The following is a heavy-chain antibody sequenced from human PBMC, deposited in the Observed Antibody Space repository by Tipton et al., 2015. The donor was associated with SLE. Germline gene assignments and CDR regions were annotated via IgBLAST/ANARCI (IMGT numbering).Heavy chain of an antibody. CDR2: IRYDESNK. V-gene: IGHV3-30*02. CDR1: GFTFSSYG. D-gene: IGHD3-16*01. J-gene: IGHJ6*02. CDR3: VKDFGSYHMDV. Sequence: SLRLSCAASGFTFSSYGMHWVRRAPGKGLEWLAFIRYDESNKHYADSVKGRFTISRDNSKNTLYLQMNSLRTEDTAVYYCVKDFGSYHMDVWGRGTTVTVSS.